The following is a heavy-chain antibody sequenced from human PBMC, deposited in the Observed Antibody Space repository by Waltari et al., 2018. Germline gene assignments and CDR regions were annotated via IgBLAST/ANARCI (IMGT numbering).Heavy chain of an antibody. V-gene: IGHV4-39*07. J-gene: IGHJ6*03. CDR3: ARHGVLGDCKLYYFVDA. CDR1: GVTIGINDYY. Sequence: QLQLRESGPGLVKPSETLSLTCTVSGVTIGINDYYWAWIRQPQGKGLEWIWMFDRSGTTTYHSSLSSRLNTSGDTAKNQFSLILTSVTAADTAVYYCARHGVLGDCKLYYFVDAGGKGTTVTVSS. D-gene: IGHD2-21*01. CDR2: FDRSGTT.